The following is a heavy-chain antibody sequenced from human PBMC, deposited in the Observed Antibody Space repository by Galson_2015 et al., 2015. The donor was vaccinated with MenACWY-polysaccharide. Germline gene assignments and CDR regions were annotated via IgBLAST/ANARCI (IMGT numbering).Heavy chain of an antibody. V-gene: IGHV3-9*01. J-gene: IGHJ4*02. CDR2: ISWNSGSI. Sequence: SLRLSCAASGFTFDDYAMHWVRQAPGKGLEWVSGISWNSGSIGYADSVKGRFTISRDNAKNSLYLQMNSLRAEDTALYYCAKGPPHFDYWGQGTLITVSS. CDR1: GFTFDDYA. CDR3: AKGPPHFDY.